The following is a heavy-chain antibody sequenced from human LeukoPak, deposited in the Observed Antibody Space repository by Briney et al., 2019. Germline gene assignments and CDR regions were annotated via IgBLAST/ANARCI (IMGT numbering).Heavy chain of an antibody. D-gene: IGHD5-24*01. CDR3: ARRSSKRFNWYFDL. CDR1: GWSFSGYY. Sequence: SETLSLTCAVYGWSFSGYYWSWIRQPPGKGLDWIGEINHSGSTNYNPSLKSRVTISVDTSKNQFSLKLSSVTAADTAVYYCARRSSKRFNWYFDLWGRGTLVTVSS. CDR2: INHSGST. V-gene: IGHV4-34*01. J-gene: IGHJ2*01.